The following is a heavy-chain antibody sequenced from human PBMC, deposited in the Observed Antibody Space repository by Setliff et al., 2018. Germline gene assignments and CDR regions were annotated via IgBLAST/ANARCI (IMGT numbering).Heavy chain of an antibody. CDR1: GYTFRSYG. D-gene: IGHD2-15*01. CDR3: AKDRVEVVVAAPQARFDP. J-gene: IGHJ5*02. Sequence: ASVKVSCKTSGYTFRSYGVSWVRQAPGQGLEWMGWISAYSGDTIYAQNYQGRVTMTTDTSTGTAYMELRSLRSDDTAVYYCAKDRVEVVVAAPQARFDPWGQGTLVTVSS. CDR2: ISAYSGDT. V-gene: IGHV1-18*01.